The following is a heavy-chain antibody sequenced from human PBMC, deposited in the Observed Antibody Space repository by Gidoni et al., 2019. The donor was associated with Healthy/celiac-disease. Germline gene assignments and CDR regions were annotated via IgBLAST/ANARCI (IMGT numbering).Heavy chain of an antibody. CDR2: TYYRSKWYN. CDR1: GDSVSSNSAA. D-gene: IGHD1-26*01. J-gene: IGHJ6*02. V-gene: IGHV6-1*01. Sequence: QVQLQQSGPGLVKPSQTLSLTCAISGDSVSSNSAAWTWIRQSPSRGLEWLGRTYYRSKWYNDYAVSVKSRITINPDTSKNQFSLQLNSVTPEDTAVYYCARSPLVGGNYYYYYGMDVWGQGTTVTVSS. CDR3: ARSPLVGGNYYYYYGMDV.